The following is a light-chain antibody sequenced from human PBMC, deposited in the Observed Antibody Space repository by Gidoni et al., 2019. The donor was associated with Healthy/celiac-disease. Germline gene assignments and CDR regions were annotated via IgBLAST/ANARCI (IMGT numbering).Light chain of an antibody. CDR2: AAS. J-gene: IGKJ1*01. CDR3: QQSYSTPPRT. CDR1: QIISSY. V-gene: IGKV1-39*01. Sequence: DFQMTQSASSLSASVGDRVTITCRASQIISSYLNWYQQKPGKDPKLLIYAASSWQSGVPSRFSGSGSGADVTLTISSLQPEDFATYYCQQSYSTPPRTFXQXTKVXIK.